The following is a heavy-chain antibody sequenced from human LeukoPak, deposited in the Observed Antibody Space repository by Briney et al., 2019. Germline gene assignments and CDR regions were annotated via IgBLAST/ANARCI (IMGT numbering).Heavy chain of an antibody. CDR2: ISGSGGST. D-gene: IGHD3-10*01. V-gene: IGHV3-23*01. CDR3: ANLLGSGSYYKYEY. Sequence: GGSLRLSCAASGFTFSNDAMSCVREAPGKGLEWVSVISGSGGSTYYADSVNGRFTISRDNSKNTLYLQMNSLRAEDTAVYYCANLLGSGSYYKYEYGGQGTLVTVSS. CDR1: GFTFSNDA. J-gene: IGHJ4*02.